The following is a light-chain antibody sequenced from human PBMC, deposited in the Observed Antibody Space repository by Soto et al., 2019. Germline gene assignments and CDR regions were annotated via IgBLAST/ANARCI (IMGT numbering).Light chain of an antibody. CDR2: AAS. V-gene: IGKV1-27*01. CDR1: ARISNY. Sequence: DIQMTQSPSSLSASVVDRVTLTCRASARISNYLEWHQQTPGKIPNRLIYAASTLQAGVPSRCSGSGSGTDFTLTISSLQPEDVAAYYCQKYNSAPLTFGGGTKVDIK. CDR3: QKYNSAPLT. J-gene: IGKJ4*01.